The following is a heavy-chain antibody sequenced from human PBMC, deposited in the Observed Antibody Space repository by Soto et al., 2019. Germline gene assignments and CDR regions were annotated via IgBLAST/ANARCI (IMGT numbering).Heavy chain of an antibody. CDR3: AWMKMARLDH. J-gene: IGHJ4*02. D-gene: IGHD2-2*03. CDR2: ITPALHLT. V-gene: IGHV1-69*09. CDR1: GVSFNSYG. Sequence: QVQLQQSGAEVKRPGSSVKVSCKASGVSFNSYGFAWVRQAPGQGLEWLGKITPALHLTNYAQSFQGRVTIPTDTSTSTLYLELTSLTSKDTAVYYCAWMKMARLDHWGQGTLVTVSS.